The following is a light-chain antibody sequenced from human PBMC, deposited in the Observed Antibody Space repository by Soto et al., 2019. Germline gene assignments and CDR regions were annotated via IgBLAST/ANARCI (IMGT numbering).Light chain of an antibody. Sequence: EIVLTQSPGTLSLSTGERSTLSCRASQSVSSSYLAWYQQKPGQAPRLLIYGASSRDTGIPDRFSGSGSGTDFTLTISRLEPEDFAVYYCQQYGSSPWTFGQGTKVDIK. CDR2: GAS. CDR3: QQYGSSPWT. J-gene: IGKJ1*01. V-gene: IGKV3-20*01. CDR1: QSVSSSY.